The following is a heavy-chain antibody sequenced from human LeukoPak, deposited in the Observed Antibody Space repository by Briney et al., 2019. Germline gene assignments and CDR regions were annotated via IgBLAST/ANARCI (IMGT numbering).Heavy chain of an antibody. CDR1: GFTFSSYA. Sequence: GRSLRLSCAASGFTFSSYAMHWVRQAPGKGLEWVAVISYVGSNKYYADSVKGRFTISRDNSKNTLYLQMNSLRAEDTAVYYCARSQLQSRYYDSSGYHFDYWGQGILVTVSS. V-gene: IGHV3-30-3*01. CDR2: ISYVGSNK. CDR3: ARSQLQSRYYDSSGYHFDY. D-gene: IGHD3-22*01. J-gene: IGHJ4*02.